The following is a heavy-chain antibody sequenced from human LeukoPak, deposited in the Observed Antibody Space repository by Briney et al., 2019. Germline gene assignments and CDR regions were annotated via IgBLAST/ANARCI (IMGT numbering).Heavy chain of an antibody. V-gene: IGHV1-69*13. CDR2: IIPIFGTA. Sequence: SVKVSCKASGGTFSGYAISWVRQAPGQGLEWMGGIIPIFGTANYAQKFQGRVTITADESTSTAYMELSSLRSEDTAVYYCASHYDFWSGTLDYWGQGTLVTVSS. J-gene: IGHJ4*02. CDR1: GGTFSGYA. CDR3: ASHYDFWSGTLDY. D-gene: IGHD3-3*01.